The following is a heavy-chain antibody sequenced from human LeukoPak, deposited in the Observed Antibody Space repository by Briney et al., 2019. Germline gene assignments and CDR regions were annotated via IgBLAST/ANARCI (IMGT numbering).Heavy chain of an antibody. D-gene: IGHD3-22*01. Sequence: GGSLRLSCAASGFTFSSYAMSWVRQAPGKGLEWVSAISESGGSTYSADSVKGRFTISRDNSKNTLYLQMNSLRAEDTAVYYCAKRGYYYVSSGYYYFDYWGQGTLVTVSS. CDR2: ISESGGST. V-gene: IGHV3-23*01. J-gene: IGHJ4*02. CDR1: GFTFSSYA. CDR3: AKRGYYYVSSGYYYFDY.